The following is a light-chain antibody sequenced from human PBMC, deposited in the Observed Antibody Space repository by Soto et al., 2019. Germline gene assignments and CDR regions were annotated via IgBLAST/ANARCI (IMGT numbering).Light chain of an antibody. V-gene: IGLV2-14*01. J-gene: IGLJ1*01. Sequence: QSVLTQPASVSGSHGQSITISCTGTSSDVGGYNYVSWYQQHPGKAPKLMIFEVSERPSGVSFRFSGSNSGNTASLTISGLQAEDEADYYCSSYTTSNTYVFGTGTKLTVL. CDR1: SSDVGGYNY. CDR2: EVS. CDR3: SSYTTSNTYV.